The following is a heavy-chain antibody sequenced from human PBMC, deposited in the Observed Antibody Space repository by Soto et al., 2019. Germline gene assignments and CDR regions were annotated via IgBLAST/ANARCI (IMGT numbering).Heavy chain of an antibody. V-gene: IGHV4-31*11. D-gene: IGHD3-22*01. CDR1: GGSITSGAYY. CDR3: ARYYFDSSGYSNWLDA. J-gene: IGHJ5*02. Sequence: PSETLSLTCAVSGGSITSGAYYWTWIRQHPGKGLEWVAYIHYSGRTYYNPSLKRRVTISVDTSNNQFSLKLSAVTAADTAVYYCARYYFDSSGYSNWLDAWGQGTLVTVSS. CDR2: IHYSGRT.